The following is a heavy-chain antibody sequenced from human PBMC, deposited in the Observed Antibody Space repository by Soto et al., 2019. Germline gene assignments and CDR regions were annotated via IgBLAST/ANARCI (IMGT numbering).Heavy chain of an antibody. D-gene: IGHD5-12*01. CDR2: INHSGST. CDR3: ARVGGKVVATIRVRRSAFDI. CDR1: GGSFSGYY. V-gene: IGHV4-34*01. Sequence: SETLSLTCAVYGGSFSGYYWSWIRQPPGKGLEWIGEINHSGSTNYNPSLKSRVTISVDTSKNQFSLKLSSVTAADTAVYYCARVGGKVVATIRVRRSAFDIWGQGTMVTVSS. J-gene: IGHJ3*02.